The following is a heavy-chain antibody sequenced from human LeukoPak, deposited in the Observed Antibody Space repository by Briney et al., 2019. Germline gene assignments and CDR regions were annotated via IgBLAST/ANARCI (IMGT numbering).Heavy chain of an antibody. CDR3: VRGPDYGDRLDYFDN. J-gene: IGHJ4*02. CDR1: GFTFRRLW. V-gene: IGHV3-7*01. D-gene: IGHD4-17*01. Sequence: GGSLRLSCAASGFTFRRLWMSWVRQAPGKGPEWVAHIKQDGTEYYVDSVKGRFTISRDNAKNSLYLQMNSLRAEDTAVYTCVRGPDYGDRLDYFDNWGQGTLVTVSS. CDR2: IKQDGTE.